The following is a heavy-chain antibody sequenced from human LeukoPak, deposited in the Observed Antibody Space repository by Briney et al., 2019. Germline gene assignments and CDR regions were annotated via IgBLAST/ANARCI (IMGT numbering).Heavy chain of an antibody. J-gene: IGHJ4*02. CDR1: GYIFTSYS. V-gene: IGHV1-3*01. CDR3: ARDRIGYYSGSGSLDY. Sequence: ASVTVSCKASGYIFTSYSIHWVRRAPGQRLEWMGWINAGNGNTKYSQKFQGRVTITRDTSASTAYMELSSLRSEDAAVYYCARDRIGYYSGSGSLDYWGQGTLVTVSS. D-gene: IGHD3-10*01. CDR2: INAGNGNT.